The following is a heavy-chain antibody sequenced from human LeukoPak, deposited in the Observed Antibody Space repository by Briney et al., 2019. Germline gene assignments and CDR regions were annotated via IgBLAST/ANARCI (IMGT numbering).Heavy chain of an antibody. J-gene: IGHJ4*02. CDR3: ARDHRYYYDSSGYYSFDY. D-gene: IGHD3-22*01. Sequence: GASVKVSCKASGYTFTSYAMHWVRQAPGQRLEWVGWMNPNSGKTGYAQKFQGRVSMTRDTSISTAYMELSSLRPEDTAVYYCARDHRYYYDSSGYYSFDYWGQGTLVTVSS. V-gene: IGHV1-8*02. CDR1: GYTFTSYA. CDR2: MNPNSGKT.